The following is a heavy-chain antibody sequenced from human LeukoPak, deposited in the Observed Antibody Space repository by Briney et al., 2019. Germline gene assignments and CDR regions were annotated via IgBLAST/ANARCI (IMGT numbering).Heavy chain of an antibody. D-gene: IGHD5-18*01. CDR3: ARDSGYSYGSGDY. V-gene: IGHV3-23*01. Sequence: GGSLRLSCAASGFTFSSYAMSWVRQAPGKGLEWVSAISGSGGSTYYADSVKGRFTISRDNSKNTLYLQMNSLRAEDTAVYYCARDSGYSYGSGDYWGQGTLVTVSS. CDR2: ISGSGGST. J-gene: IGHJ4*02. CDR1: GFTFSSYA.